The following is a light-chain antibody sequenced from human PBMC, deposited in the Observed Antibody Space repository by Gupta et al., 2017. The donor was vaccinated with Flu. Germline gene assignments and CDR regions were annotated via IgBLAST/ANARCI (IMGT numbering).Light chain of an antibody. V-gene: IGLV2-14*01. CDR2: EVT. CDR3: SSYTSTSSDVV. Sequence: SSEVGAYEYVSWYQQHPGKAPKLMIYEVTNRPSGVSNRFSGSKSRNTASLTISGLQTEDEADYYCSSYTSTSSDVVFGGGTTLTVL. CDR1: SSEVGAYEY. J-gene: IGLJ2*01.